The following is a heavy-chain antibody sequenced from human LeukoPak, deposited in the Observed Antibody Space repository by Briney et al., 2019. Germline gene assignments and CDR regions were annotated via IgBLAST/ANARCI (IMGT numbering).Heavy chain of an antibody. CDR2: INHSGST. J-gene: IGHJ4*02. D-gene: IGHD6-13*01. Sequence: SETLSLTCAVYGGSFSGYYWSWIRQPPGKGREWIGEINHSGSTKYNPHLTRRVTISVDTSKNHFSLKLSSMTGADTAVYYCARGRQQGREGSFDYWGQGTLVTVSS. CDR3: ARGRQQGREGSFDY. CDR1: GGSFSGYY. V-gene: IGHV4-34*01.